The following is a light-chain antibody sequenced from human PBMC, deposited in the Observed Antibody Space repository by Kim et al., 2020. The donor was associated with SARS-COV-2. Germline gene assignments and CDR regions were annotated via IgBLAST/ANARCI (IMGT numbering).Light chain of an antibody. CDR3: CSHAGSRTCV. V-gene: IGLV2-23*02. Sequence: QSALTQPASVSGSPGQSITISCTGASSDIGSYNLVSWYQQYPGKAPKLMLYEVTKRPSGVSNRFSGSKSGNTASLTISGLQDEDEADYYCCSHAGSRTCVFGTGTKVTVL. CDR1: SSDIGSYNL. CDR2: EVT. J-gene: IGLJ1*01.